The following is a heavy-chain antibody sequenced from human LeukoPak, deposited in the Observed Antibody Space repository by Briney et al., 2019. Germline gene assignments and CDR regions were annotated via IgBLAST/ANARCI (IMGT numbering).Heavy chain of an antibody. J-gene: IGHJ5*02. CDR2: IYYFGST. CDR1: GGSISTYY. D-gene: IGHD2-15*01. CDR3: ARARGRVWFDP. Sequence: SETLSLTCTVSGGSISTYYWSWIRQPPGKGLEWIGYIYYFGSTNYNPSLTSRVTISVDTSKNQFSLKLTSVTAADTAVYYCARARGRVWFDPWGQGTLVTVSS. V-gene: IGHV4-59*01.